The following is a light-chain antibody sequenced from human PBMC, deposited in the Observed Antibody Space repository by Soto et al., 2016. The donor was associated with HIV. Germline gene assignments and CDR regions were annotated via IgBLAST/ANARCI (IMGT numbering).Light chain of an antibody. Sequence: DIQMTQSPSTLSASVGDRVTITCRASQSISDWLAWYQQKPGKAPKLLIYKASSLENWVPSRFSGSGSGTEFTLTISSLQPDDFATYYCQQYQTEEGTFGQGTTVEIK. J-gene: IGKJ1*01. CDR3: QQYQTEEGT. CDR2: KAS. V-gene: IGKV1-5*03. CDR1: QSISDW.